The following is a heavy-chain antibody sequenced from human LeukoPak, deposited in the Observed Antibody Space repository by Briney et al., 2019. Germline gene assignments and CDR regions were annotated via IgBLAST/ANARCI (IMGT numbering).Heavy chain of an antibody. Sequence: GGPLRLSCAASGFPYKRYGMSWVRQSPGKGLEGVSDISGRGDNTYYTDSVKVIFTLSRDNSKHTLYLHMNSLRADDTAVYYCVSEWTDDYYDSGKWGQGTLVTVSS. V-gene: IGHV3-23*01. CDR1: GFPYKRYG. CDR3: VSEWTDDYYDSGK. J-gene: IGHJ4*02. D-gene: IGHD3-10*01. CDR2: ISGRGDNT.